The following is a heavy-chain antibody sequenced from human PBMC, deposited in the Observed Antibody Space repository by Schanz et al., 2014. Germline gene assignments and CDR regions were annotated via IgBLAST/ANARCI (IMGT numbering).Heavy chain of an antibody. D-gene: IGHD4-17*01. CDR2: VSRSTPDI. CDR1: GFTFRGYA. J-gene: IGHJ3*02. Sequence: EVQLLESGGGLVQPGGSLRLSCAASGFTFRGYAMSWVRQAPGRGLEWVSYVSRSTPDIYYADSVKGRFTISRDNAKNTLYLQMNTLRAEDTAVYYCARKMKLGVYGGKGHDSLDIWGQGTMVTVSS. V-gene: IGHV3-48*01. CDR3: ARKMKLGVYGGKGHDSLDI.